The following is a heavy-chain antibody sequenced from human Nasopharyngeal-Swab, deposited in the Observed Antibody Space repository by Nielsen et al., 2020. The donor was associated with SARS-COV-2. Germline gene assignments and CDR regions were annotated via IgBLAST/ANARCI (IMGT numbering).Heavy chain of an antibody. CDR3: ARGGDGYSMDY. CDR1: VCTISRYW. J-gene: IGHJ4*02. V-gene: IGHV3-74*01. Sequence: GESLKISCATSVCTISRYWMLWVRQAPGKGLVWVLRLHSDGSGPTYADSVRGRFTISRDNAKNTLYLQMNSLRAEDTAVYYCARGGDGYSMDYWGQGTLVTVSS. D-gene: IGHD5-24*01. CDR2: LHSDGSGP.